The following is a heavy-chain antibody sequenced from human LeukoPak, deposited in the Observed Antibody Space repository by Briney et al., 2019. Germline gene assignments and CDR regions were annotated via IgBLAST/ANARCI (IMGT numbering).Heavy chain of an antibody. Sequence: PGGSLRLSCAASGFTFSSYTMSWVRQAPGKGLEWVSVIYSGGSTYYADSVKGRFTISRDNSKNTLYLQMNSLRAEDTAVYYCASRTVTIIYWGQGTLVTVSS. CDR1: GFTFSSYT. CDR3: ASRTVTIIY. D-gene: IGHD4-17*01. CDR2: IYSGGST. V-gene: IGHV3-53*01. J-gene: IGHJ4*02.